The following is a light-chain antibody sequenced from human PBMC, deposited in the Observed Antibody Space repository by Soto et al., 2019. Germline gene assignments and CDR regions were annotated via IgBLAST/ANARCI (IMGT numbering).Light chain of an antibody. CDR2: GAS. V-gene: IGKV3-20*01. CDR3: QQYYNWPRT. Sequence: EIVLTQSPRTLSLSPGERATLSCRASQSLRSTSLAWYQQKPGQAPRLLISGASTRAADIPDRFSGSGSGTEFTLTINSLQAEDCAVYYCQQYYNWPRTFGQGTRLEIK. J-gene: IGKJ5*01. CDR1: QSLRSTS.